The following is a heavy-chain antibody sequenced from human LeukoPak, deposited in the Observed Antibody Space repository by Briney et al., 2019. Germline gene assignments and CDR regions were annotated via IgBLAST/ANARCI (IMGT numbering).Heavy chain of an antibody. J-gene: IGHJ5*02. CDR2: INHSGST. Sequence: SETLSLTCAVYGGSFSGYYWSWIRQPPGKGLEWIGEINHSGSTNYNPSLKSRVTKSVDTSKNQFSLKLSSVTAADTAVYYCARPLNWFDPWGQGTLVTVSS. CDR3: ARPLNWFDP. V-gene: IGHV4-34*01. CDR1: GGSFSGYY.